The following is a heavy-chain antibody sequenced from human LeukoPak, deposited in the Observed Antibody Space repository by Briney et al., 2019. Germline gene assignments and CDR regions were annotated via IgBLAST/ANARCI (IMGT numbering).Heavy chain of an antibody. V-gene: IGHV3-11*01. CDR3: ARDQYYDSSGYLGY. J-gene: IGHJ4*02. D-gene: IGHD3-22*01. CDR2: ITESGGTE. CDR1: AFTFSEYS. Sequence: GGSLRLSCVGSAFTFSEYSMSWIRQAPGRELEWISSITESGGTEYYADSVKGRFSISRDNAKNSLYLQMNSLRAEDTAVYYCARDQYYDSSGYLGYWGQGTLVTVSS.